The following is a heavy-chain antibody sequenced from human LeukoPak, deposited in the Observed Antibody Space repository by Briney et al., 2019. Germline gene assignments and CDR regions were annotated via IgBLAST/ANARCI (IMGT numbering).Heavy chain of an antibody. CDR3: ARVHPPQYSSGWYGGYYFDY. D-gene: IGHD6-19*01. CDR1: GGSISSYY. Sequence: PLETLSLTCTVSGGSISSYYWSWIRQPPGKGLEWIGYIYYSGSTNYNPSLKSRVTISVDTSKNQFSLKLSSVTAADTAVYYCARVHPPQYSSGWYGGYYFDYWGQGTLVTVSS. V-gene: IGHV4-59*01. J-gene: IGHJ4*02. CDR2: IYYSGST.